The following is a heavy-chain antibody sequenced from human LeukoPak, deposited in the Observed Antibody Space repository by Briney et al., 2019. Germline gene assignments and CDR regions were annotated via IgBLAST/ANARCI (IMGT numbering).Heavy chain of an antibody. CDR3: ARDWGYSGYDAITFDY. Sequence: ASVKVSCKASGYTFTSYDFNWVRQATGQRPEWMGWISAYNGNTNYAQKLQGRVTMTTDTSTSTAYMELRSLRSDDTAVYYCARDWGYSGYDAITFDYWGQGTLVTVSS. D-gene: IGHD5-12*01. CDR1: GYTFTSYD. CDR2: ISAYNGNT. J-gene: IGHJ4*02. V-gene: IGHV1-18*01.